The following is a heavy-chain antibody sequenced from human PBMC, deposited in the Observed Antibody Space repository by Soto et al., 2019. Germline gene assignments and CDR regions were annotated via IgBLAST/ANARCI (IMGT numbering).Heavy chain of an antibody. CDR3: ARRIAVAPHLKWFDP. V-gene: IGHV4-39*01. CDR1: GGSISSSSYY. CDR2: IYYSGST. Sequence: SETLSLTCTVSGGSISSSSYYWGWIRQPPGKGLEWIGSIYYSGSTYYNPSLKSRVTISVDTSKNQFSLKLSSVTAADTAVYYCARRIAVAPHLKWFDPCGQGTLVIVSS. J-gene: IGHJ5*02. D-gene: IGHD6-19*01.